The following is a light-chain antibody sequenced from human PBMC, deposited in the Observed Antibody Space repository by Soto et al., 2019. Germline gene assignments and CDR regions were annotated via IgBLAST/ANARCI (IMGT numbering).Light chain of an antibody. CDR3: QQYGSSPHT. CDR1: QSVSSSY. J-gene: IGKJ2*01. CDR2: GAS. Sequence: EIVLTQSPGTLSSSPGERATLSCRASQSVSSSYLAWYQHKLGQAHRLLIYGASSRATGIPDRFSGSGSGTDFTLTISRLEPEDFAVYYCQQYGSSPHTFGQGTKLEIK. V-gene: IGKV3-20*01.